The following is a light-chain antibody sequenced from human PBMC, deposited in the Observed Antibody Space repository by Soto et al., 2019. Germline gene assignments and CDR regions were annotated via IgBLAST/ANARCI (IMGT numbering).Light chain of an antibody. CDR3: CSYAGSYTYV. CDR2: DVS. V-gene: IGLV2-11*01. CDR1: SSDVGGYNY. Sequence: SVLTQPRSVSGSPGQSVTISCTGTSSDVGGYNYVSWYQQYPGKAPKLMIFDVSKRPSGVPDRFSGSKSANTASLTISGLQAEDEADYYCCSYAGSYTYVFGTGTKVTVL. J-gene: IGLJ1*01.